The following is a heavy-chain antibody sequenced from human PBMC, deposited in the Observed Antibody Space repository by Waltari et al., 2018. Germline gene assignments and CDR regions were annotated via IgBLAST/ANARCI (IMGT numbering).Heavy chain of an antibody. V-gene: IGHV4-4*07. CDR1: GGSISSYY. CDR2: IYTSGST. Sequence: QVQLQESGPGLVKPSETLSLTCTVSGGSISSYYWSWIRQPAGKGLEWIGRIYTSGSTNYNPSLKSRVTMSVDTSKNQFSLKLSSVTAADTAVYYCARGAYDDFWSGYRPYYYYMDVWCKGTTVTISS. J-gene: IGHJ6*03. D-gene: IGHD3-3*01. CDR3: ARGAYDDFWSGYRPYYYYMDV.